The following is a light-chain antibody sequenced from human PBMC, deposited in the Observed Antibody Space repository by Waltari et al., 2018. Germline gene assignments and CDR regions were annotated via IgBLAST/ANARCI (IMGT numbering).Light chain of an antibody. CDR1: SSNIGSNT. J-gene: IGLJ3*02. V-gene: IGLV1-44*01. CDR2: SNN. CDR3: AAWDDSLNGPV. Sequence: QSVLTQPPSASGTPGQRVTISCSGSSSNIGSNTVTWYQPHPGTAPKLLIYSNNQRPSGVPDRFSGSKSGTSASLAISGLQSEDEADYYCAAWDDSLNGPVFGGGTKLTVL.